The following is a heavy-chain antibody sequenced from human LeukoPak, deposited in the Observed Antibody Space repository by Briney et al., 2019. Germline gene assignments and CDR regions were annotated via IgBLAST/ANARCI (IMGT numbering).Heavy chain of an antibody. CDR3: AKDRLGGPYFFHY. CDR2: INTNTGNP. J-gene: IGHJ4*02. Sequence: ASVKVSCKASGYTFTNHAMNWVRQAPGQGLEWMGWINTNTGNPTYAQGFTGRFVFSLDTSVSTAYLQISSLKTEDTAVYFCAKDRLGGPYFFHYWGQGTLVTVSS. D-gene: IGHD3-16*01. V-gene: IGHV7-4-1*02. CDR1: GYTFTNHA.